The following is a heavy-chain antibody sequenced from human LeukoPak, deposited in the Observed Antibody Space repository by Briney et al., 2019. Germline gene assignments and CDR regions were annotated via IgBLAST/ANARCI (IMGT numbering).Heavy chain of an antibody. Sequence: PGGSLRLSCAASGFTFSSYAMSWVRQAPGKGLEWVSAISGSGGSTYYADSVKGRFTISRDNSKNTLYLQMNSLRAEDTAVYYCAKSPLFGGVIVIGDGFDYWGQGTLVTVSS. CDR1: GFTFSSYA. CDR3: AKSPLFGGVIVIGDGFDY. CDR2: ISGSGGST. V-gene: IGHV3-23*01. J-gene: IGHJ4*02. D-gene: IGHD3-16*02.